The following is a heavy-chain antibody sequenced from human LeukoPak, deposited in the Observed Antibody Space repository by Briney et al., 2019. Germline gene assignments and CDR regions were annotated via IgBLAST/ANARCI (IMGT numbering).Heavy chain of an antibody. Sequence: GGSLRLSCAASGFTFSSYSMNWIRQAPGKGLEWVPAISGSGGSTYYADSVKGRFTISRDNAKNSLYLQMNSLRAEDTAVYYCARGTPTTRDFDSWGQGTLVTVSS. J-gene: IGHJ4*02. D-gene: IGHD4-11*01. CDR3: ARGTPTTRDFDS. CDR1: GFTFSSYS. V-gene: IGHV3-21*01. CDR2: ISGSGGST.